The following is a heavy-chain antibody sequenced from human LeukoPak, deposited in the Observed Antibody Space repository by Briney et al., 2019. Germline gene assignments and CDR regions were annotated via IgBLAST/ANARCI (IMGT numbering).Heavy chain of an antibody. CDR1: GDSISSSSYY. J-gene: IGHJ3*02. Sequence: SEALSLTCTVSGDSISSSSYYWGWIRQPPGKGLEWIGSFYFSGSAYYNPSLESRITVSVDTSKNQFSLKLTSVTAADTAVYYCARQHEILTGYAFDIWGHGTMVTVSS. CDR3: ARQHEILTGYAFDI. V-gene: IGHV4-39*01. CDR2: FYFSGSA. D-gene: IGHD3-9*01.